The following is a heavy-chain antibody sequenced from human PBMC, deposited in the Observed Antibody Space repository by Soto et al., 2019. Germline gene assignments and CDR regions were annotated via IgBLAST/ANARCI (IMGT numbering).Heavy chain of an antibody. CDR1: GYTFTSYG. Sequence: QVQLVQSGVEVKKPGASLKVSCKASGYTFTSYGITWVRQAPGQGLEWMGWISADNGVTNYAQKLQGRVTMTTDTSATTAYMELRNLRSDDTAVYYCARRGVLPDYWGQGTLVTVSS. V-gene: IGHV1-18*01. J-gene: IGHJ4*02. D-gene: IGHD3-10*01. CDR3: ARRGVLPDY. CDR2: ISADNGVT.